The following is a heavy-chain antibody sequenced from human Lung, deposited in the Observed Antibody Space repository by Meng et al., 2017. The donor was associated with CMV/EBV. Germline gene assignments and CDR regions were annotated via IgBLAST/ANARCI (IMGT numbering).Heavy chain of an antibody. J-gene: IGHJ6*02. D-gene: IGHD1-14*01. CDR1: EFTFSSYR. CDR2: ISSTSAYI. CDR3: ARDIRRSDYYYGMDV. Sequence: GGSLRLSCAAFEFTFSSYRMNWVRQAPGKGLEWVSFISSTSAYIDYADSVKGRFTISRDNARNSLFLQMNSLRAEDTAVYYCARDIRRSDYYYGMDVWGQGTTVTVSS. V-gene: IGHV3-21*01.